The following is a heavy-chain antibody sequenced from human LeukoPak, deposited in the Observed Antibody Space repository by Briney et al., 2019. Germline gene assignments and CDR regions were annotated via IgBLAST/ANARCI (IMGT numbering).Heavy chain of an antibody. CDR1: GFTFSSYS. Sequence: GGSLRLSCAASGFTFSSYSMNWVRQAPGKGLEWVSSISSSSSYIYYADSVKGRFTISRDNAKTSLYLQMNSLRAEDTAVYYCARDLEMATIDNWFDPWGQGTLVTVSS. D-gene: IGHD5-24*01. J-gene: IGHJ5*02. V-gene: IGHV3-21*01. CDR3: ARDLEMATIDNWFDP. CDR2: ISSSSSYI.